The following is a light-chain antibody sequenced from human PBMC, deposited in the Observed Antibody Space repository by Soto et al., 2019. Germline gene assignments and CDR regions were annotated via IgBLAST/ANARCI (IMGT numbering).Light chain of an antibody. CDR3: NSYGGSSNVI. CDR1: SSDVGAYNF. V-gene: IGLV2-8*01. J-gene: IGLJ2*01. CDR2: EVS. Sequence: QSALTQPPSASGSPGQSVTISCTGTSSDVGAYNFVSWYQQHPGKAPKIIIYEVSKRASGVPDRFSGSKSGNTASLTVSGLQADDEADYYCNSYGGSSNVIFGGGTKLTV.